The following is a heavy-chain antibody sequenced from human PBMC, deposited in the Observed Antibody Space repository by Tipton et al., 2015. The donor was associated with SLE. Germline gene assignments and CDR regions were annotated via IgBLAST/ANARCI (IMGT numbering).Heavy chain of an antibody. V-gene: IGHV5-10-1*01. D-gene: IGHD5-12*01. CDR3: ARLMEYSGSESRY. J-gene: IGHJ4*02. Sequence: VQLVQSGAEVKKPGESLRISCKGSGYSFTNFWIIWVRQMPGKGLEWMGRIDPSDSYTNYSPSFEGHVTISVDKSISTAYLQWSSLKASDTAMYYCARLMEYSGSESRYWGQGTLVTVSS. CDR2: IDPSDSYT. CDR1: GYSFTNFW.